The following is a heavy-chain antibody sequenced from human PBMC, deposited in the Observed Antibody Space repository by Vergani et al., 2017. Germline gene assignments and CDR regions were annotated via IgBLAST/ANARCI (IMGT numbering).Heavy chain of an antibody. CDR2: ISSSSSYI. J-gene: IGHJ4*02. D-gene: IGHD3-9*01. V-gene: IGHV3-21*01. CDR3: ARESVDILTGYPYFDY. CDR1: GFTFSSYS. Sequence: EVQLVESGGGLVKPGGSLRLSCAASGFTFSSYSMNWVRQAPGKGLEWVSSISSSSSYIYYADSVKGRFTISRDNAKNSLYLQMNSLRAEDTAVYYCARESVDILTGYPYFDYWGQGTLVTVSS.